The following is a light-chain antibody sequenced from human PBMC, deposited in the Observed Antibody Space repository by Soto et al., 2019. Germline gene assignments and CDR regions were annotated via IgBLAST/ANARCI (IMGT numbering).Light chain of an antibody. V-gene: IGKV3-20*01. CDR1: QSVSSSY. Sequence: EIVLTQSPGTLSLSPGERATLSCRASQSVSSSYLAWYQQKPGQAPRLLIYGASGRATGIPDRFSGSGSGKDFTLTISRLEPEDFAVYYCQQYASSPSFTFAPGTKVHIK. CDR2: GAS. J-gene: IGKJ3*01. CDR3: QQYASSPSFT.